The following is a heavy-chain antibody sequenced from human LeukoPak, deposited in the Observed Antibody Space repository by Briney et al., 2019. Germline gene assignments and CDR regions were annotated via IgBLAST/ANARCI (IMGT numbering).Heavy chain of an antibody. CDR2: ISSSSSYI. J-gene: IGHJ4*02. CDR1: GFTFSSYS. V-gene: IGHV3-21*04. Sequence: PGGSLRLSCAASGFTFSSYSMNWVRQAPGKGLEWVSSISSSSSYIYYADSVKGRFTISRDNAKNSLYLQMNSLKTEDTAVYYCTSPDGVYCSSTSCSRRFDYWGQGTLVTVSS. D-gene: IGHD2-2*01. CDR3: TSPDGVYCSSTSCSRRFDY.